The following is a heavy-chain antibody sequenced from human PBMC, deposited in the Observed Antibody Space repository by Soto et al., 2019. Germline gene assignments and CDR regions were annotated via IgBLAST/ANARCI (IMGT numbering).Heavy chain of an antibody. D-gene: IGHD2-2*02. J-gene: IGHJ3*01. CDR2: ISGTGRTT. Sequence: GGSLRLSCAASGFSSSDYYMSWIRQAPGKGLEWLSYISGTGRTTYYADSVKGRFTISRDNAKNSLYLQINSLRAEDTAIYYCAREIAPAAIGDAFDVWGQGTMVTVSS. CDR1: GFSSSDYY. CDR3: AREIAPAAIGDAFDV. V-gene: IGHV3-11*01.